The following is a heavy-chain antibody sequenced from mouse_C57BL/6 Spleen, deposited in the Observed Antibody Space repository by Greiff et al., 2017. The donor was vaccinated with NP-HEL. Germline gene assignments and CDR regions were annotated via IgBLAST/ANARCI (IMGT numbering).Heavy chain of an antibody. CDR3: ARDRPLYYAMDY. D-gene: IGHD6-1*01. Sequence: GQGVESGGGLVKPGGSLKLSCAASGFTFSSYAMSWVRQTPEKRLEWVATISDGGSYTYYPDNVKGRFTISRDNAKNNLYLQMSHLKSEDTAMYYCARDRPLYYAMDYWGQGTSVTVSS. CDR2: ISDGGSYT. V-gene: IGHV5-4*01. J-gene: IGHJ4*01. CDR1: GFTFSSYA.